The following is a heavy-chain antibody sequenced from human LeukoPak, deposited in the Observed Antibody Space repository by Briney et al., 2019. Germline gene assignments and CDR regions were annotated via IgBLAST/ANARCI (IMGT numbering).Heavy chain of an antibody. J-gene: IGHJ4*02. D-gene: IGHD1-26*01. CDR3: AGGFSGADF. CDR2: IKQDGSEK. CDR1: GFTFSASW. V-gene: IGHV3-7*04. Sequence: PGGSLRLSCAASGFTFSASWMTWVRQAPGKGLEWVANIKQDGSEKYYVDSVKGRFTISRDNAKSSLHLQMNSPRVEDTALYYCAGGFSGADFWGQGTLVTVSS.